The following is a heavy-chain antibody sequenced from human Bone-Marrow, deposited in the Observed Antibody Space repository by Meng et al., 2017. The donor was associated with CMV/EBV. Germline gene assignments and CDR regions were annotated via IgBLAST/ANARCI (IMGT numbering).Heavy chain of an antibody. V-gene: IGHV3-64*02. CDR2: ISSNGGST. J-gene: IGHJ6*02. CDR1: GFTFSSYA. D-gene: IGHD6-13*01. CDR3: ARDKGIAARENYDYVMDV. Sequence: GESLKISCAASGFTFSSYAMHWVRQAPGKGLEYVSAISSNGGSTYYADSVKGRFTISRDNSKNSLYLQMGSLRAEDMAVYYCARDKGIAARENYDYVMDVWGQGTTVTVSS.